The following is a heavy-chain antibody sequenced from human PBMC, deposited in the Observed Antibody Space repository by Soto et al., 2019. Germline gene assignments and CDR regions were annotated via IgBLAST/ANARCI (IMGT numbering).Heavy chain of an antibody. CDR2: INAGGGYT. CDR1: GYSFTNYY. J-gene: IGHJ6*02. CDR3: ARETYYYYGMDV. V-gene: IGHV1-46*01. Sequence: ASVTVSCKASGYSFTNYYMHWVRQAPGQGLEWMGTINAGGGYTTYAQKFQGRVTITADKSTSTAYMELSSLRSEDTAVYYCARETYYYYGMDVWGQGTTVTVSS.